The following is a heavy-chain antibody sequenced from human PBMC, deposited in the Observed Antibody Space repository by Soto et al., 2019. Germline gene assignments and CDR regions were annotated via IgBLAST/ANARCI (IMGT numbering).Heavy chain of an antibody. CDR1: GFTFSAYG. Sequence: PGGSLRLSCAASGFTFSAYGVHWVRQAAGKGLEWLAVISYDESIRYYAEPVKGRFTISRDNSKDTLYLHMNSLRAEDTAVYYCAKGPRPAPYYYYAMDVWGQGTTVTVSS. J-gene: IGHJ6*02. CDR2: ISYDESIR. V-gene: IGHV3-30*18. CDR3: AKGPRPAPYYYYAMDV.